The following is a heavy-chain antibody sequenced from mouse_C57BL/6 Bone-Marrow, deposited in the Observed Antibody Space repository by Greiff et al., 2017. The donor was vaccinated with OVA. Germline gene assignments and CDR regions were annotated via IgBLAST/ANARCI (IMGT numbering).Heavy chain of an antibody. Sequence: EVKVVESGGGLVQPKGSLELSCAASGFSFNTYAMNWVRQAPGKGLEWVARIRSKSNNYATYYADSVKDRFTISRDDSESMLYLQMNNLKTEDTAMYYCGRYYGDYWGQGTLVTVSA. V-gene: IGHV10-1*01. CDR2: IRSKSNNYAT. CDR1: GFSFNTYA. D-gene: IGHD2-13*01. J-gene: IGHJ3*01. CDR3: GRYYGDY.